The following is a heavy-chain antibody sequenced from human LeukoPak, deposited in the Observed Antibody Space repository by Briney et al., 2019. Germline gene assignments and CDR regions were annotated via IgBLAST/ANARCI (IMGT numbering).Heavy chain of an antibody. CDR3: ARLMTLYSYGSGIDAFDI. D-gene: IGHD3-10*01. CDR1: GGSISSSSYY. J-gene: IGHJ3*02. V-gene: IGHV4-39*07. CDR2: IYYSGST. Sequence: SETLSLTCTVSGGSISSSSYYWGWIRQPPGKGLEWIGSIYYSGSTYYNPSLKSRVTISVDTSKNQFSLKLSSVTAADTAVYYCARLMTLYSYGSGIDAFDIRGQGTMVTVSS.